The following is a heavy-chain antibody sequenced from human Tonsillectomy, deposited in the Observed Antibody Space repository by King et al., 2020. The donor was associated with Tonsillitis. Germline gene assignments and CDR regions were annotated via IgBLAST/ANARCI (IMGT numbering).Heavy chain of an antibody. D-gene: IGHD6-13*01. V-gene: IGHV3-30*02. Sequence: VQLVESGGGVVQPGGSLRLSCAPSGFTFSNYGMHWVRQAPGKGLEWVSFIRNVESKTYYADSVKGRFTISRDNSKNTLNLQMNSLRAEDTAVYYCAKGGTGYTTSWYTIDYWGQGTLVIVSS. CDR2: IRNVESKT. CDR1: GFTFSNYG. CDR3: AKGGTGYTTSWYTIDY. J-gene: IGHJ4*02.